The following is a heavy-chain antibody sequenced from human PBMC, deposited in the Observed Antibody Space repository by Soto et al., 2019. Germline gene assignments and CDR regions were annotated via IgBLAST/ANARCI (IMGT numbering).Heavy chain of an antibody. CDR1: GNTFTGYY. CDR3: ARGGYYYDSSGYYGY. CDR2: INPNSGGT. Sequence: ASVKVSCKASGNTFTGYYMHWVRQAPGQGLEWMGWINPNSGGTNYAQKFQGWVTMTRDTSISTAYMELSRLRSDDTAVYYCARGGYYYDSSGYYGYWGQGTLVTVS. V-gene: IGHV1-2*04. D-gene: IGHD3-22*01. J-gene: IGHJ4*02.